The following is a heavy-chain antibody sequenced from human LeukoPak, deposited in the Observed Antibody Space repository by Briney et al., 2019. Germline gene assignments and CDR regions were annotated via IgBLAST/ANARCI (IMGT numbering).Heavy chain of an antibody. CDR2: IYYSGST. D-gene: IGHD3-10*01. CDR3: ARDKVRGPKGGWFDP. Sequence: SETLSLTCTVSGGSISSGGYYWSWIRQHPGKGLEWIGYIYYSGSTYYNPSLKSRVTISVDTSKNQFSLKLSSVTAADTAVYYCARDKVRGPKGGWFDPWGQGTLVTVSS. V-gene: IGHV4-31*03. J-gene: IGHJ5*02. CDR1: GGSISSGGYY.